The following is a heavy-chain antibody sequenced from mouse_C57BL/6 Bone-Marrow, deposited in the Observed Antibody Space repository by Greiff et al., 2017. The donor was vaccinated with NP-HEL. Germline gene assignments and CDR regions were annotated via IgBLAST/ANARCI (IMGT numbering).Heavy chain of an antibody. Sequence: QVQLQQPGAELVKPGASVELSCKASGYTFTSYWMHWVKQRPGQGLEWIGMIHPNSGSTNYNEKFKSKATLTVDKSSSTAYMQLSSLTSEDSAVYYCARWGYYYGSSFYFDYWGQGTTLTVSS. CDR2: IHPNSGST. CDR3: ARWGYYYGSSFYFDY. V-gene: IGHV1-64*01. CDR1: GYTFTSYW. J-gene: IGHJ2*01. D-gene: IGHD1-1*01.